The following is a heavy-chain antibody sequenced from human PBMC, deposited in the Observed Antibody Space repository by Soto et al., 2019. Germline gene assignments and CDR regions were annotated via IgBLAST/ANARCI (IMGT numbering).Heavy chain of an antibody. CDR2: IYYSGST. D-gene: IGHD3-22*01. CDR3: ARENYYDSSGYYYYYYGMDV. Sequence: PSETLSLTCTVSGGSISSGDYYWSWIRQPPGKGLEWIGYIYYSGSTYYNPSLKSRVTISVDTSKNQFPLRLSSVTAADTAVYYCARENYYDSSGYYYYYYGMDVWGQGTAVTVSS. V-gene: IGHV4-30-4*01. CDR1: GGSISSGDYY. J-gene: IGHJ6*02.